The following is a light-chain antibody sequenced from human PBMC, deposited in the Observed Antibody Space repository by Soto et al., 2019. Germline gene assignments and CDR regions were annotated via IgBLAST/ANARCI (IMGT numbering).Light chain of an antibody. CDR3: SSYTSSSTLV. Sequence: QSVRTEPASVSGSAGRSITISCTGTSSDVGGYNYVSWYQQHPGKAPKLMIYEVSNRPSGVSNRFSGSKSGNTASLTISGLQAEDEADYYCSSYTSSSTLVFGTGTKVTVL. CDR1: SSDVGGYNY. V-gene: IGLV2-14*01. J-gene: IGLJ1*01. CDR2: EVS.